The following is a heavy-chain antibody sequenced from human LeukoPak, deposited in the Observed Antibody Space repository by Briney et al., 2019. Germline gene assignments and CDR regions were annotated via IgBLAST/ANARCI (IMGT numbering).Heavy chain of an antibody. CDR2: SSYSGGST. J-gene: IGHJ6*03. CDR3: VKNFWSDLYSYYYMDV. D-gene: IGHD3-3*01. V-gene: IGHV3-23*01. Sequence: SSYSGGSTYYADSVKGRFTISRDNAKRTVYLQMNSLRAEDTAVYYCVKNFWSDLYSYYYMDVWGKGTTVTVSS.